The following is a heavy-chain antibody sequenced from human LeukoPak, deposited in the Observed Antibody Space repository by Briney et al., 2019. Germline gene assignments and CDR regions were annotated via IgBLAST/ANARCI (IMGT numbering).Heavy chain of an antibody. CDR2: IYYSGST. J-gene: IGHJ5*02. CDR1: GGSISSYY. Sequence: SETLSLTCTVSGGSISSYYWSWIRQPPGKGLEWIGYIYYSGSTNYKPSLKSRVTMSVDTSKNQFSLKLSSVTAADTAVYYCARDRWGYSSGWSGNWFDPWGQGTLVTVSS. CDR3: ARDRWGYSSGWSGNWFDP. D-gene: IGHD6-19*01. V-gene: IGHV4-59*12.